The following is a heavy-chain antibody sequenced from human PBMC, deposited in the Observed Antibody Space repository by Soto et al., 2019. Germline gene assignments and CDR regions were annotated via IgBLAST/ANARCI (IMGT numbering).Heavy chain of an antibody. CDR2: IYHSGST. D-gene: IGHD2-8*01. Sequence: PSETLSLTCAVSGGSISSGGYSWSWIRQPPGKGLEWIGYIYHSGSTYYNPSLKSRVTISVDRSKNQFSLKLSSVTAADTAVYYCARKALMGGAFDIWGQGTMVTVSS. CDR1: GGSISSGGYS. CDR3: ARKALMGGAFDI. J-gene: IGHJ3*02. V-gene: IGHV4-30-2*01.